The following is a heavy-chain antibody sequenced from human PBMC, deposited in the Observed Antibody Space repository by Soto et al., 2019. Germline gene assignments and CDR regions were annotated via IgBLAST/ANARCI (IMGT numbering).Heavy chain of an antibody. CDR3: AKEGSARYSRASFDF. CDR2: ISGRGDST. D-gene: IGHD6-19*01. J-gene: IGHJ3*01. V-gene: IGHV3-23*01. Sequence: EVHLLESGGGLVQPGGSLRLSCAASGFTFSNYAMNWVRQAPGKGLEWVSVISGRGDSTDYADSVKGRFTISRANSKNTLYLQMNRLRVDDTAVYYCAKEGSARYSRASFDFWGQGTMVTVSS. CDR1: GFTFSNYA.